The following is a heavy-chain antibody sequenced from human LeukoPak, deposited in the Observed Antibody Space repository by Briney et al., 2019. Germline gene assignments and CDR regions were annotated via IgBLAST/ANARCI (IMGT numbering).Heavy chain of an antibody. D-gene: IGHD3-22*01. CDR3: ARLHYYDSSGPTSDFDY. J-gene: IGHJ4*02. Sequence: GESLKISCKGSGYSFTSYWIGWVRQMPGKGLDCMGIIYPGDSDTRYSPSFQGQVTISADKSISTAYLQWSSLKASDTAMYYCARLHYYDSSGPTSDFDYWGQGTLVTVSS. V-gene: IGHV5-51*01. CDR1: GYSFTSYW. CDR2: IYPGDSDT.